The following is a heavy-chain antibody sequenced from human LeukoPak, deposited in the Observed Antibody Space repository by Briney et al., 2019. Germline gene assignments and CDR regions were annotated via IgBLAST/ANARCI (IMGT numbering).Heavy chain of an antibody. V-gene: IGHV4-34*01. J-gene: IGHJ4*02. CDR3: ARGERYYFDY. D-gene: IGHD1-26*01. Sequence: PSETLSLTCAVYGGSFSGYYWSWIRQPPGKGLEWIGEINHSGSTNYNPSLKSRVTISVDTSKNQFSLKLSPVTAADTAVYYCARGERYYFDYWGQGTLVTVSS. CDR1: GGSFSGYY. CDR2: INHSGST.